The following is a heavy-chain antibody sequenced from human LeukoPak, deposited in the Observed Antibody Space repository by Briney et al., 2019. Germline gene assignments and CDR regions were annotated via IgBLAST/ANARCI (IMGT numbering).Heavy chain of an antibody. J-gene: IGHJ5*02. CDR2: ISGSGGST. CDR1: GFTFSSYA. D-gene: IGHD3-3*01. CDR3: ARDGRITIFGVVQNWFDP. Sequence: GGSLRLSCAASGFTFSSYAMSWVRQAPGKGLEWVSAISGSGGSTHYADSVKGRFTISRDNAKNSLYLQMNSLRAEDTAVYYCARDGRITIFGVVQNWFDPWGQGTLVTVSS. V-gene: IGHV3-23*01.